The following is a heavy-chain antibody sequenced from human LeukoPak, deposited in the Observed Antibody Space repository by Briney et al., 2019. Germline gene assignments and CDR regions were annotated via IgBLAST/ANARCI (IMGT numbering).Heavy chain of an antibody. J-gene: IGHJ4*02. CDR3: ARQTGSGLFILP. CDR1: GGSISSYY. Sequence: SETLSLTCSVSGGSISSYYWSWIRQPAGKGLEWIGHIYTSGSTNYNPSLKSRVTISVDTSKNQFSLKLSSVSAADTAVYYCARQTGSGLFILPGGQGTLVTVSS. V-gene: IGHV4-4*07. D-gene: IGHD3/OR15-3a*01. CDR2: IYTSGST.